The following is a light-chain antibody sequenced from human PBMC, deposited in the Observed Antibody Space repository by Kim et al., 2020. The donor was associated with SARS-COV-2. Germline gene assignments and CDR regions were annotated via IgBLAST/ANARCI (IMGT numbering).Light chain of an antibody. CDR1: NNERKS. CDR3: QVWDSSSDHHCV. V-gene: IGLV3-21*04. J-gene: IGLJ1*01. CDR2: YDS. Sequence: PGKPAQVTGGGGNNERKSVHWYQQKPGQGPVLDIYYDSGRPSGIPGRFSGSNSGNTATPTISRVEGGDEADYYCQVWDSSSDHHCVFGTGTKVTVL.